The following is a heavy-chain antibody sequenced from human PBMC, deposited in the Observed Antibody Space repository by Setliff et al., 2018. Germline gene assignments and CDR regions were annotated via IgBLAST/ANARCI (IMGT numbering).Heavy chain of an antibody. CDR3: ARDQWVRSPPLYFSYSMDV. D-gene: IGHD5-12*01. J-gene: IGHJ6*01. CDR1: GGSIINSYY. Sequence: SETLSLTCTVSGGSIINSYYWSWIRQPAGKGLEWIGRISTSGNTNYNPSLKSRVTVSLDTSKNKFSLKLTSMTAADTAVYYCARDQWVRSPPLYFSYSMDVWG. CDR2: ISTSGNT. V-gene: IGHV4-4*07.